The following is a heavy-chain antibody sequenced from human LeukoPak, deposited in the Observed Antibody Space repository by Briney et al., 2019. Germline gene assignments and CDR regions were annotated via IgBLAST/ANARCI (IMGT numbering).Heavy chain of an antibody. CDR1: GYSISSGYY. Sequence: SETLSLTCTVSGYSISSGYYWGWIRQPPGKGLEWIGSIYHSGSTYYNPSLKSRVTISVDTSKNQFSLKLSSVTAADTAVYYRARWVAVAGTRAFDIWGQGTMVTVSS. D-gene: IGHD6-19*01. CDR2: IYHSGST. J-gene: IGHJ3*02. V-gene: IGHV4-38-2*02. CDR3: ARWVAVAGTRAFDI.